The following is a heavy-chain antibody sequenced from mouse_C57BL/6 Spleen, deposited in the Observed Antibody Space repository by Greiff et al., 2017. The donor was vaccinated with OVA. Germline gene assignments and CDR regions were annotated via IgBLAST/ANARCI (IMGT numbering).Heavy chain of an antibody. CDR3: TGYYSNSYYAMDY. CDR2: IRLKSDNYAT. J-gene: IGHJ4*01. CDR1: GFTFSNYW. V-gene: IGHV6-3*01. D-gene: IGHD2-5*01. Sequence: EVQLQESGGGLVQPGGSMKLSCVASGFTFSNYWMNWVRQSPEKGLEWVAQIRLKSDNYATHYAESVKGRFTISRDDSKSSGYLQMNNLRAEDTGIYYCTGYYSNSYYAMDYWGQGTSLTVSS.